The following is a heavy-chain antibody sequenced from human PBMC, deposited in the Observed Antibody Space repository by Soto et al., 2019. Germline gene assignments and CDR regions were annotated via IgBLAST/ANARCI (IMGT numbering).Heavy chain of an antibody. Sequence: GGSLRLSCAASGFTFSNYGMHWVRQAPGKGLEWVAIIWHDGNNKYYADSVRGRFIISRDNSKNRLYLQMNSLRAEDTAVYYCAIDIVGASDSYGLDVWGQAITVTVYS. CDR2: IWHDGNNK. CDR1: GFTFSNYG. D-gene: IGHD1-26*01. CDR3: AIDIVGASDSYGLDV. J-gene: IGHJ6*02. V-gene: IGHV3-33*01.